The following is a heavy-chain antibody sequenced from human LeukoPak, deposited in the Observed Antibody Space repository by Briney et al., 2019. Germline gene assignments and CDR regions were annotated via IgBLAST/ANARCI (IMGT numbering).Heavy chain of an antibody. J-gene: IGHJ6*03. Sequence: SETLSLTCTVSGYSISSGYFWGWMRPPPGKGLEWIGSIYQSETAHYNPSLKSRVTISVDTSKNQFSLKLSSVTAADTAVYYCARTTMVRGTYYMDVWGKGTTVTVS. D-gene: IGHD3-10*01. CDR1: GYSISSGYF. V-gene: IGHV4-38-2*02. CDR2: IYQSETA. CDR3: ARTTMVRGTYYMDV.